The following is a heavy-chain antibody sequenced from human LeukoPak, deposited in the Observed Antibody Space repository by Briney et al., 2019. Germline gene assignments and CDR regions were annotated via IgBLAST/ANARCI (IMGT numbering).Heavy chain of an antibody. Sequence: GGSLRLSCGASGFAFSNYAMSWVRQAPGQGLEWVSAIGGTSGGTYYADSVKGRFTISRDNFKNMLYLQMNSLRAEDTAVYYCAKDRGGASGRFYYS. CDR2: IGGTSGGT. V-gene: IGHV3-23*01. D-gene: IGHD6-25*01. CDR3: AKDRGGASGRFYYS. CDR1: GFAFSNYA. J-gene: IGHJ5*01.